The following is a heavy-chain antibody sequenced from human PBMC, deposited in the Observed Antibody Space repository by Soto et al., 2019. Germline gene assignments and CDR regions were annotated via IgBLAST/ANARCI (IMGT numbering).Heavy chain of an antibody. CDR1: GYSFAGYW. J-gene: IGHJ4*02. CDR3: ARQIYDSDTGPNFQYYFDS. V-gene: IGHV5-10-1*01. CDR2: IDPSDSQT. D-gene: IGHD3-22*01. Sequence: GEPLKISCKGSGYSFAGYWITWVRQKPGKGLAWMGGIDPSDSQTYYSPSFRGHVTISVTKSITTVFLQWSSLRASDTAMYYCARQIYDSDTGPNFQYYFDSWGQGTPVTVSS.